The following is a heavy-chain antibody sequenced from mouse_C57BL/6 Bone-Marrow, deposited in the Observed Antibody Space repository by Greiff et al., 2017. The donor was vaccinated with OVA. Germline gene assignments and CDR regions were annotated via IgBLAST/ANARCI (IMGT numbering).Heavy chain of an antibody. Sequence: LVESGASVKIPCKASGYTFTDYNMDWVKQSHGKSLEWIGDINPNNGGTIYNQKFKGKATLTVDKSSSTAYMELRSLTSEDTAVYYCARELLRSYWYFDVWGTGTTVTVSS. CDR1: GYTFTDYN. D-gene: IGHD1-1*01. CDR2: INPNNGGT. J-gene: IGHJ1*03. CDR3: ARELLRSYWYFDV. V-gene: IGHV1-18*01.